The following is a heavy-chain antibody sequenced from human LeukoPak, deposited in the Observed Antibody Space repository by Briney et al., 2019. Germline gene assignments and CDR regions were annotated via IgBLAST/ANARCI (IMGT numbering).Heavy chain of an antibody. J-gene: IGHJ4*02. CDR3: AKDWDVDTAMPLLFDY. CDR2: ISGSGGST. D-gene: IGHD5-18*01. Sequence: PGGSLRLSCAASGFTFSSYAMSWVRQAPGKGLEWVSAISGSGGSTYYADSVKGRFTISRDNSKNTLYPQMNSLRAEDTAVYYCAKDWDVDTAMPLLFDYWGQGTLVTVSS. CDR1: GFTFSSYA. V-gene: IGHV3-23*01.